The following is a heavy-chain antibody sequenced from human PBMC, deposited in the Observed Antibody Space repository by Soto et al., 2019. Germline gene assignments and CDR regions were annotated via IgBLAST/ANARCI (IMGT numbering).Heavy chain of an antibody. D-gene: IGHD4-17*01. CDR3: AEGGTGVHYGDYDYDI. Sequence: QVQLVQSGAAVKKPGSSVKVSCKASGGTFSSYAISWVRQAPGQGLEWMGGIIPIFGTANYAQKFQGRVTITADESTSTAYMELSSLRSEDTAVHYCAEGGTGVHYGDYDYDIWGQGTMVTVS. CDR2: IIPIFGTA. CDR1: GGTFSSYA. V-gene: IGHV1-69*12. J-gene: IGHJ3*02.